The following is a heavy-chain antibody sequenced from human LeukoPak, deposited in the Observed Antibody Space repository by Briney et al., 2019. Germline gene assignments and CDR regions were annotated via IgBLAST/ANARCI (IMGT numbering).Heavy chain of an antibody. J-gene: IGHJ6*03. V-gene: IGHV1-18*04. Sequence: ASVKVSCKASGYTFTGYYMHWVRQAPGQGLEWMGWISAYNGNTNYAQKLQGRVTMTTDTSTSTAYMELRSLRSDDTAVYYCARDYGYGDYHYYMDVWGKGTTVTISS. CDR1: GYTFTGYY. D-gene: IGHD4-17*01. CDR3: ARDYGYGDYHYYMDV. CDR2: ISAYNGNT.